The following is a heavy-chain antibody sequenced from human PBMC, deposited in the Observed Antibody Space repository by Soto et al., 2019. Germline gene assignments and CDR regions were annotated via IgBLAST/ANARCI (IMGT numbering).Heavy chain of an antibody. D-gene: IGHD6-13*01. CDR3: ARDRRSWGIADIYY. CDR2: ISAYNGNT. Sequence: ALAKVSCKASGYTFTSYGISWVRQAPGQGLEWMGWISAYNGNTNYAQKLQGRVTMTTDTSTSTAYMELRSLRSDDTAVYYCARDRRSWGIADIYYWGPRTLVTVYS. J-gene: IGHJ4*02. CDR1: GYTFTSYG. V-gene: IGHV1-18*04.